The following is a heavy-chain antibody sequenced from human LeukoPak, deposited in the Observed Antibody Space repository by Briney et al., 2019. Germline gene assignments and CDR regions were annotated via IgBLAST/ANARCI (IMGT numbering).Heavy chain of an antibody. D-gene: IGHD5-18*01. CDR3: ARVDTAMGWAFDI. CDR2: INSDGRST. Sequence: GGSLRLSCAASGFTFSSYWMHWVRQAPGKGLVWVSRINSDGRSTSYADSVKGRFTISRDNAKNTLYLQMNSLRAEDTAAYYCARVDTAMGWAFDIWGQGTMVTVSS. CDR1: GFTFSSYW. J-gene: IGHJ3*02. V-gene: IGHV3-74*01.